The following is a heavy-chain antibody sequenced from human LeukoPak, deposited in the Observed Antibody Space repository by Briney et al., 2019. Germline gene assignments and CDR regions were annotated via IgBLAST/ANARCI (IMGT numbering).Heavy chain of an antibody. CDR3: ARDLDGSGGTGYFDY. D-gene: IGHD6-19*01. J-gene: IGHJ4*02. CDR1: GYTFTGYY. V-gene: IGHV1-2*04. CDR2: INPNSGGT. Sequence: GASVKVSCKASGYTFTGYYMHWVRQAPGQGLEWMGWINPNSGGTNYAQKFQGWVTMTRDTSISTAYMELSRLRSDDTAVYYCARDLDGSGGTGYFDYWGQGTLVTVSS.